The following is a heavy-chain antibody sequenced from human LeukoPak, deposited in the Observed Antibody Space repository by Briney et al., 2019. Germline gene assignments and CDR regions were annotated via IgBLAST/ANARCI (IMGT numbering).Heavy chain of an antibody. CDR1: GFTFSSYA. V-gene: IGHV3-23*01. J-gene: IGHJ4*02. CDR3: AKVSRLYSSSWRKYYFDY. D-gene: IGHD6-13*01. CDR2: ISGSGGST. Sequence: GGPLRLSCAASGFTFSSYAMSWVRQAPGKGLEWVSAISGSGGSTHYADSVKGRFTISRDNSKNTLYLQMNSLRAEDTAVYYCAKVSRLYSSSWRKYYFDYWGQGTLVTVSS.